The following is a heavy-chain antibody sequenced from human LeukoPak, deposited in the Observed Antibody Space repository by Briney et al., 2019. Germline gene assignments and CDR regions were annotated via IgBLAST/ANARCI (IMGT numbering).Heavy chain of an antibody. CDR2: IWHDGSNK. CDR3: ARSQYCSGGSCYRLGDY. CDR1: GFTISTYA. V-gene: IGHV3-33*01. D-gene: IGHD2-15*01. J-gene: IGHJ4*02. Sequence: GRSLRLSCAASGFTISTYAMHWVRQAPGKGLEWVAVIWHDGSNKYYADSVKGRFTISRDNSKNTLYLQMDSLRAEDTAVYYCARSQYCSGGSCYRLGDYWGQGTLVTVSS.